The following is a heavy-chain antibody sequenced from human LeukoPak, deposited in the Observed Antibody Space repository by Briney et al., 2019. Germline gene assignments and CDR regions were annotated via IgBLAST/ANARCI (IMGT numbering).Heavy chain of an antibody. V-gene: IGHV3-33*01. J-gene: IGHJ4*02. CDR2: IWYDGSNK. CDR3: ARDSRRGLWPLGY. Sequence: PAGSLRLSCAASGFTFSSYGMHWVRQTPGKGLEWVAVIWYDGSNKHYADSVKGRFTISRDNSKNTLYLQMNSLRAEDTAVYYCARDSRRGLWPLGYWGQGTLVTVSS. CDR1: GFTFSSYG. D-gene: IGHD2/OR15-2a*01.